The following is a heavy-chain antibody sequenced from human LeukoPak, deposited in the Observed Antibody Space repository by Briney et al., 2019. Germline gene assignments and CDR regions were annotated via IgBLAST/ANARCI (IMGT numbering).Heavy chain of an antibody. CDR2: ISGRGGYT. CDR3: AKFRVPSDDAFDI. Sequence: PRGSLRLSCAASGFTFSNYAMNWVRQAPGKGLEWVSTISGRGGYTYYADSVKGRFTISRDNSKNTLYLQMNSLRAEDTAVYYCAKFRVPSDDAFDIWGQGTMVTVSS. V-gene: IGHV3-23*01. D-gene: IGHD3-10*01. CDR1: GFTFSNYA. J-gene: IGHJ3*02.